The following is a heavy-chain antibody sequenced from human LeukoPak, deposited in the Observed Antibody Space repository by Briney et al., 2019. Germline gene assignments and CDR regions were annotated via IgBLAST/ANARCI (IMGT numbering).Heavy chain of an antibody. CDR3: AKGRIQLWAYYFDY. CDR2: ISGSGGST. CDR1: GFTFSSYA. V-gene: IGHV3-23*01. Sequence: GGSLRLSCAASGFTFSSYAMSWVRQAPGKGLEWVSAISGSGGSTYYADSVKGRFTISRDNSKNTQYLQMNSLRAEDTAVYYCAKGRIQLWAYYFDYWGQGTLVTVSS. J-gene: IGHJ4*02. D-gene: IGHD5-18*01.